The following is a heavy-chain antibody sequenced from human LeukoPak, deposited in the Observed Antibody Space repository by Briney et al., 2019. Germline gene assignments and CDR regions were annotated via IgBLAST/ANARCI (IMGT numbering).Heavy chain of an antibody. CDR3: ARHLRVGATSLYAFDI. V-gene: IGHV5-51*01. CDR1: GYSFTSYW. J-gene: IGHJ3*02. D-gene: IGHD1-26*01. CDR2: IYPGDSDT. Sequence: GGSLKISCKGSGYSFTSYWIGWVRQMPGKGLEWMGIIYPGDSDTRYSPSFQGQVTISADKSISTAYLQWSSLKASDTAMYYCARHLRVGATSLYAFDIWGQGTMVTVSS.